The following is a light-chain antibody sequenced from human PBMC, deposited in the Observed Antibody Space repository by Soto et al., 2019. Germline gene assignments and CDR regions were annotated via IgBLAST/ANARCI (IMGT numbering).Light chain of an antibody. J-gene: IGKJ4*01. CDR2: GVS. V-gene: IGKV1-9*01. CDR3: QQLNTYPLT. Sequence: DIQLTQSPSLLSASVRDRVTITCRASQVLSSYLAWYQQKPGKAPKLLIYGVSTLQSGVPSRFSDSGSGTEFTLTISSLQPEDFATYYCQQLNTYPLTFGGGTKVEIK. CDR1: QVLSSY.